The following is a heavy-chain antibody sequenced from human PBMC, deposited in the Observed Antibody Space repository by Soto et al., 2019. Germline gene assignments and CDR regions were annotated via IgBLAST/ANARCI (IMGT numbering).Heavy chain of an antibody. V-gene: IGHV3-74*01. CDR1: GFTFSKYW. Sequence: EVQLVESGGDLVQPGGSLRISCAASGFTFSKYWIHWVRQAPGKGLEWVSRISSDGSTTTYADSVKGRFTISRDNAKNTLHLQMNSLRVEDTAGYYCARGNSYAGDYWGQGTLVTVSS. CDR3: ARGNSYAGDY. D-gene: IGHD5-18*01. CDR2: ISSDGSTT. J-gene: IGHJ4*02.